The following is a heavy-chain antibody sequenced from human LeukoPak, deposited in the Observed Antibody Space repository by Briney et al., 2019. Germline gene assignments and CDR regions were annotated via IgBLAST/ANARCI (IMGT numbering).Heavy chain of an antibody. CDR2: IRYDGSNK. V-gene: IGHV3-30*02. J-gene: IGHJ4*02. CDR3: AKGTHQLVDY. CDR1: GFSFSSYG. Sequence: PGGSLRLSCAASGFSFSSYGMHWVRQAPGKGLEWVAFIRYDGSNKYYADSVKGRFTISRDNSKSTLYVQMNSLRAEDTAVYYCAKGTHQLVDYWGQGTLVTVSS. D-gene: IGHD6-13*01.